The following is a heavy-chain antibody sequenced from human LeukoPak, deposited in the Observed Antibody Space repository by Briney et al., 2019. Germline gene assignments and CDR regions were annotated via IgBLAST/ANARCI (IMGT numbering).Heavy chain of an antibody. CDR1: GYTLTDLS. Sequence: ASVKVSCKVFGYTLTDLSIHWVRQAPGKGLEWMGGFDPEDYETIYAQKFQGRVTMTEDTSIDTAYMELSSLRWEDTAVYYCVTNGEKYDILTGYYARGRWFDPWGQGTLVTVSS. CDR2: FDPEDYET. V-gene: IGHV1-24*01. CDR3: VTNGEKYDILTGYYARGRWFDP. J-gene: IGHJ5*02. D-gene: IGHD3-9*01.